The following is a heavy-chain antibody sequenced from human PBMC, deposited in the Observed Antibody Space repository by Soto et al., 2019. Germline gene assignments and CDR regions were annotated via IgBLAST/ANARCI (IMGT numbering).Heavy chain of an antibody. D-gene: IGHD3-10*01. CDR1: GGTFSSYA. V-gene: IGHV1-69*13. CDR3: ARDEVVRGVTTYYYYGMDV. J-gene: IGHJ6*02. Sequence: SVKVSCKASGGTFSSYAISWARQAPGQGLEWMGGIIPIFGTANYAQKFQGRVTITADESTSTAYMELGSLRSEDTAVYYCARDEVVRGVTTYYYYGMDVWGQGTTVTVSS. CDR2: IIPIFGTA.